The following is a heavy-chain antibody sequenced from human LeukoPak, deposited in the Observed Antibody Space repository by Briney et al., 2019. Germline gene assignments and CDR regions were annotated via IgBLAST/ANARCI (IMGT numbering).Heavy chain of an antibody. V-gene: IGHV3-30*18. CDR1: GCTFSSYG. CDR2: ISYDGSNK. D-gene: IGHD1-26*01. CDR3: AKGEGATWGGDYFDY. Sequence: PGGSLRLSCAASGCTFSSYGMHWVRQAPGKGLEWVAVISYDGSNKYYADSVKGRFTISRDNSKNTLYLQMNSLRAEDTAVYYCAKGEGATWGGDYFDYWGQGTLVTVSS. J-gene: IGHJ4*02.